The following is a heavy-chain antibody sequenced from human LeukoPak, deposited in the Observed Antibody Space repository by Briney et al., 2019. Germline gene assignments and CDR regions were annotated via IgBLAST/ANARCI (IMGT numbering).Heavy chain of an antibody. CDR3: AKLAVVVVAASSVDY. J-gene: IGHJ4*02. Sequence: PGGSLRLSCAASGFTFSSYAMSWVRQAPGKGLEWVSAISGSGGSTYYADSVKGRFTISRDNTKNTLYLQMNSLRAEDTAVYYCAKLAVVVVAASSVDYWGQGTLVTVSS. V-gene: IGHV3-23*01. CDR1: GFTFSSYA. D-gene: IGHD2-15*01. CDR2: ISGSGGST.